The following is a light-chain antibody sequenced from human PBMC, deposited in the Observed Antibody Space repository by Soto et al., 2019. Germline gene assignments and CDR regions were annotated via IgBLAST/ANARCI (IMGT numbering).Light chain of an antibody. CDR3: SSYTSSSTS. CDR1: SSDVGGYNY. V-gene: IGLV2-14*01. J-gene: IGLJ1*01. Sequence: QSVLTQPASVSGSPGQSITISCTGTSSDVGGYNYVPWYQQHPGKAPKLMIYEVSNRPSGVSNRFSGSKSGNTASLTISGLQAEDEADYYCSSYTSSSTSFGTGTKVTVL. CDR2: EVS.